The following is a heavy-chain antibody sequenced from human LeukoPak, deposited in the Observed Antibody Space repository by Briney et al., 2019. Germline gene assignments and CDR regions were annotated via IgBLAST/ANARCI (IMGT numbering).Heavy chain of an antibody. CDR1: GFTFSSYG. V-gene: IGHV3-30*18. Sequence: GGSLRLSCAASGFTFSSYGMHWVRQAPGKGLEWVAVISYDGSNKYYADSVKGRFTISRDNSKNALYLQMNSLRAEDTAVYYCAKGATNPCDWGQGTLVTVSS. CDR3: AKGATNPCD. J-gene: IGHJ4*02. CDR2: ISYDGSNK. D-gene: IGHD1-26*01.